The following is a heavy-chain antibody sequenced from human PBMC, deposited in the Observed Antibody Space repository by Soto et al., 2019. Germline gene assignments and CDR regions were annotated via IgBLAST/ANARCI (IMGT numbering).Heavy chain of an antibody. D-gene: IGHD6-6*01. CDR2: IYHSGST. CDR1: GGSISSGGYS. J-gene: IGHJ3*02. CDR3: ARAAEYSCSTIAFDI. Sequence: SETLSLTCAVSGGSISSGGYSWSWIRQPPGKGLEWIGYIYHSGSTYYNPSLKSRVTISVDRSKNQFSLKLSSVTAADTAVYYCARAAEYSCSTIAFDIWGQGTMVTVSS. V-gene: IGHV4-30-2*01.